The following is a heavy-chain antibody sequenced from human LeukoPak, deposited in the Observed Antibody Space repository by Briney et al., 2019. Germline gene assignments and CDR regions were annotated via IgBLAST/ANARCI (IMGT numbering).Heavy chain of an antibody. CDR2: IGTAGDT. Sequence: GGSLRLSCATSGFTFSNHAMHWVRQATGKGLEWVSAIGTAGDTFYPGSVKGRFTISRDNSKNTLYLQMNSLRAEDTAVYYCAKDLDYGDYGRLDYWGQGTLVTVSS. CDR3: AKDLDYGDYGRLDY. J-gene: IGHJ4*02. D-gene: IGHD4-17*01. CDR1: GFTFSNHA. V-gene: IGHV3-13*01.